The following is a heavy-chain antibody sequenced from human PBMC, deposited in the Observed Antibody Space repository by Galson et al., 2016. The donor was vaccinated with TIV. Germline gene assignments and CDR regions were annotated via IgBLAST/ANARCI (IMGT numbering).Heavy chain of an antibody. CDR1: GYAIKSGYY. V-gene: IGHV4-38-2*02. D-gene: IGHD4-17*01. Sequence: TLSLTCTVSGYAIKSGYYWGWIRQPPGKGLQWIGSIYESGTTYYNPSLKSRRTMSVDTSKNQFSLRLSSVTAADTAVYYCVREGSTVTMHHYFGMDVWGQGTSVTVSS. J-gene: IGHJ6*02. CDR3: VREGSTVTMHHYFGMDV. CDR2: IYESGTT.